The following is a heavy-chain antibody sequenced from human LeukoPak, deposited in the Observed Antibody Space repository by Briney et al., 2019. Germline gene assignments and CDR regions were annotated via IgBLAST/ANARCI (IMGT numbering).Heavy chain of an antibody. V-gene: IGHV4-30-4*08. CDR2: IYYSGST. D-gene: IGHD3-22*01. J-gene: IGHJ5*02. CDR3: ARVRSTMIVVAARWFDP. CDR1: GGSISSGGYY. Sequence: SETLSLTCTVSGGSISSGGYYWRWIRQPPGKGLEWIGYIYYSGSTYYNPSLKSRVTISVDTSKNQFSLKLSSVTAADTAVYYCARVRSTMIVVAARWFDPWGQGTLVTVSS.